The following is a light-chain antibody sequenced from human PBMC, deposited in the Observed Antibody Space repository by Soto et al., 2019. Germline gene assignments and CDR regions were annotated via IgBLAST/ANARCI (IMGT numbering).Light chain of an antibody. Sequence: QPVLTQSPSASASLGASVKLTCTLSSGHSSYAIAWHQQQPEKGPRYLMKLNSDGSHSKGDGIPDRFSGSSSGAERYVTISSLQSEDEADYYCQTWGAGTVVFGGGTKLTVL. J-gene: IGLJ2*01. V-gene: IGLV4-69*01. CDR2: LNSDGSH. CDR1: SGHSSYA. CDR3: QTWGAGTVV.